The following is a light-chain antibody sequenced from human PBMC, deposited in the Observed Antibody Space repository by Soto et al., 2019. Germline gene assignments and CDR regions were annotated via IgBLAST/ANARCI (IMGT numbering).Light chain of an antibody. Sequence: QSALTQPPSVSGAPGQRVTISCTGSSSNIGAGYVVHWYQQLPGTAPKLLIYGNSIRPSGVPDRFSGSKSGTSASLAITGLQAEDEADYYCQSYDSSLSGWVFGGGTKLTVL. CDR2: GNS. J-gene: IGLJ3*02. CDR1: SSNIGAGYV. V-gene: IGLV1-40*01. CDR3: QSYDSSLSGWV.